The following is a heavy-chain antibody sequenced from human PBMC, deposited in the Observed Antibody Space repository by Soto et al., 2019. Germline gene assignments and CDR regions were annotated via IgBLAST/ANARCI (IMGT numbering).Heavy chain of an antibody. Sequence: GGSLRLSCAASGFTFSSYAMSWVRQAPGKGLEWVSAISGSGGSTYYADSVKGRFTISRDNSKNTLYLQMNSLRAEDTAVYYCAKEVDIVVVPAAKIDYWGQGTLVTVSS. J-gene: IGHJ4*02. CDR1: GFTFSSYA. V-gene: IGHV3-23*01. D-gene: IGHD2-2*03. CDR3: AKEVDIVVVPAAKIDY. CDR2: ISGSGGST.